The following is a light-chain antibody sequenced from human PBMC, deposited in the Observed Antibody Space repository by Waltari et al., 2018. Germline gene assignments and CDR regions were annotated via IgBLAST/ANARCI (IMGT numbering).Light chain of an antibody. CDR2: DVS. Sequence: DIQMTQSPSSLSASVGDRVSITSQASQDISNYLNWYQQKPGKAPKLLVYDVSYLETGVPSRFSGSGFGTDFTFTINSLQPEDIATYYCQQYDHLPITFGQGTRLEIK. CDR1: QDISNY. J-gene: IGKJ5*01. V-gene: IGKV1-33*01. CDR3: QQYDHLPIT.